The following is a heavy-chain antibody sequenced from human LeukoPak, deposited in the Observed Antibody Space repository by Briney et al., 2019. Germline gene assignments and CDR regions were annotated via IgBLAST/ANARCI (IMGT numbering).Heavy chain of an antibody. V-gene: IGHV3-23*01. CDR2: ISGSGGST. CDR1: GFTFSSYA. Sequence: GESLRLSWAAAGFTFSSYAMSWVRQPPGKGLEWVSAISGSGGSTYYADSVKGRLTISRDHSKNSLYLQMSSRRSEDTAVYCWAKGVTAIRLHAFDIWGQGTMVTVSS. CDR3: AKGVTAIRLHAFDI. J-gene: IGHJ3*02. D-gene: IGHD2-21*02.